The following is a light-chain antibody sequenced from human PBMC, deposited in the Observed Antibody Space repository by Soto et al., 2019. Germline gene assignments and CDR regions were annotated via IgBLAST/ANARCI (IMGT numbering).Light chain of an antibody. CDR3: QQSDYTPYT. Sequence: DIQMTQSPSSLSASVGDRVTINCRASQSISTFLNWYQQKPGQAPKVLISAASTLQSGVPSRFSGRGSGTDFTRTISSLQPEDFATYYCQQSDYTPYTFGQGTTLETK. J-gene: IGKJ2*01. CDR2: AAS. CDR1: QSISTF. V-gene: IGKV1-39*01.